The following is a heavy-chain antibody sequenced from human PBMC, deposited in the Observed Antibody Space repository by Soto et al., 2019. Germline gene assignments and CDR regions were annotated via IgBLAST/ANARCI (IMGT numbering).Heavy chain of an antibody. J-gene: IGHJ3*02. CDR2: IYYSGST. V-gene: IGHV4-39*01. CDR1: GGSISSSSYY. CDR3: ASTTYDYIWGSYRPDDAFDI. Sequence: SETLSLTCTVSGGSISSSSYYWGWIRQPPGKGLEWIGSIYYSGSTYYNPSLKSRVTISVDTSKNQFSLKLSSVTAADTAVYYCASTTYDYIWGSYRPDDAFDIWGQGTMVTVSS. D-gene: IGHD3-16*02.